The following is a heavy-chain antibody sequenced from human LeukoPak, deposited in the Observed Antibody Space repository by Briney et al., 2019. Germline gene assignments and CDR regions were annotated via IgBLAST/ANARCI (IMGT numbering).Heavy chain of an antibody. D-gene: IGHD5-12*01. CDR1: GGSVSSGSYY. CDR3: ARVGHSGCDYRFDY. Sequence: SETLSLTCTVSGGSVSSGSYYWSWIRQPPGKGLEWIGYIYYSGSTNCNPSLKSRVTISVDTSENQFSLKLNSVTAADTAVYYCARVGHSGCDYRFDYWGQGTLVTVSS. V-gene: IGHV4-61*01. J-gene: IGHJ4*02. CDR2: IYYSGST.